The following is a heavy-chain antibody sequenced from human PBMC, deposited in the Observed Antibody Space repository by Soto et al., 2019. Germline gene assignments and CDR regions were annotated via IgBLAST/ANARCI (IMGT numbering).Heavy chain of an antibody. J-gene: IGHJ1*01. V-gene: IGHV3-33*01. Sequence: GGSLRLSCAASGFTFSSYGMHWVRQAPGKGLEWVAVIWYDGSNKYYADSVKGRFTISRDNSKNTLYLQMNSLRAEDTAVYYCARDRRAVADSAEYFQHWGQGTLVTVSS. D-gene: IGHD6-19*01. CDR1: GFTFSSYG. CDR3: ARDRRAVADSAEYFQH. CDR2: IWYDGSNK.